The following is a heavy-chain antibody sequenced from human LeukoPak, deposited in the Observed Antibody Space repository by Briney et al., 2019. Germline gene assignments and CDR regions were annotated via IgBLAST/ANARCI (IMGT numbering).Heavy chain of an antibody. V-gene: IGHV4-39*07. CDR2: IYYSGST. D-gene: IGHD3-3*01. CDR3: ARGPCPYYNFWSGCRPYYYMDV. J-gene: IGHJ6*03. Sequence: SETLSLTCTVSGGSISSSSYYWGWLRQPPGKGLEWIGSIYYSGSTYYNPSLKSRVTISVDTSKNQFSLKLSSLTAADTAVYYCARGPCPYYNFWSGCRPYYYMDVWGKGTTVTVSS. CDR1: GGSISSSSYY.